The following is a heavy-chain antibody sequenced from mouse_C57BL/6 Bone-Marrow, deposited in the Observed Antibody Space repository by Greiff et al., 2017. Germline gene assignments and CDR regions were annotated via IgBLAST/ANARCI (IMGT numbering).Heavy chain of an antibody. V-gene: IGHV1-15*01. CDR3: TRSDFLGFAY. CDR2: IDPETGGT. CDR1: GYTFTDYE. Sequence: QVQLKQSGAELVRPGASVTLSCKASGYTFTDYEMHWVKQTPVHGLEWIGAIDPETGGTAYNQKFKGKAILTADKSSSTAYMELRSLTSEDSAVYYCTRSDFLGFAYWGQGTLVTVSA. J-gene: IGHJ3*01.